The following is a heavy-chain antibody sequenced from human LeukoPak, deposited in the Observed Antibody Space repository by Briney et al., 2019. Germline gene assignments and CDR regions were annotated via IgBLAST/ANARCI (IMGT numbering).Heavy chain of an antibody. Sequence: PGGSLRLSCAASGFTFSSYAMRWVRQAPGKGLEWFSGISGPGDKTDYADSVKGRFTISRDNSENTVSLQMNSLTGEDTAVYYCAKAGSSVSRTFDPWGQGTLVTVSS. J-gene: IGHJ5*02. CDR3: AKAGSSVSRTFDP. D-gene: IGHD2-2*01. CDR1: GFTFSSYA. CDR2: ISGPGDKT. V-gene: IGHV3-23*01.